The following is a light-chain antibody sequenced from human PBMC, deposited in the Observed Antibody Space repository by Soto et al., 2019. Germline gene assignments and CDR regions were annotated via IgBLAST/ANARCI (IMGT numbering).Light chain of an antibody. Sequence: YLGALSVSPGERATLSCRASQSVSSYLAWYQQKPGQAPRLLIYDTSNRATGIPARFSGSGSGTDFTLTISSLEPEDFAIYYCQQRSSWPLTFGQGTRLEN. CDR1: QSVSSY. CDR3: QQRSSWPLT. J-gene: IGKJ5*01. CDR2: DTS. V-gene: IGKV3-11*01.